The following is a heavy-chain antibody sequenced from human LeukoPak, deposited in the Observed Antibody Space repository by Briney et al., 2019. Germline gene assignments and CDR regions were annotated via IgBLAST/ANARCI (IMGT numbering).Heavy chain of an antibody. CDR1: GFTVSDNY. D-gene: IGHD5-18*01. J-gene: IGHJ4*02. Sequence: GGSLRLSCAASGFTVSDNYMSWVRQAPGKGLEWVSVIYSDGSTYYAGSVKGRFTISRDNSKNTVYLQMNSLRAEDTAVYYCARDPGYSYGYDYWGQGTLVTVSS. V-gene: IGHV3-66*01. CDR3: ARDPGYSYGYDY. CDR2: IYSDGST.